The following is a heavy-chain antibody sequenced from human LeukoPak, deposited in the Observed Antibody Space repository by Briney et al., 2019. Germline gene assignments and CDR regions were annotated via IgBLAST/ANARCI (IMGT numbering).Heavy chain of an antibody. D-gene: IGHD3-22*01. Sequence: ASVKVSCKASGYSFTSYYMHWVRQAPGQGLEWVATINPSVGSTTYAQNFQGRVTLTRDTSTSTVYMELSSLRSDDTAVYYCARDLGDYYDSSGYYHDYWGQGTLVTVSS. CDR1: GYSFTSYY. CDR2: INPSVGST. J-gene: IGHJ4*02. V-gene: IGHV1-46*01. CDR3: ARDLGDYYDSSGYYHDY.